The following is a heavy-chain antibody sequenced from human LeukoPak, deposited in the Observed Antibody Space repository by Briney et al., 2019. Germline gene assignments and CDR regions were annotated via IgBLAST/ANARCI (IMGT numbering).Heavy chain of an antibody. D-gene: IGHD3-10*01. J-gene: IGHJ4*02. CDR3: ARYSGSAWSFDY. V-gene: IGHV1-2*06. CDR2: INPNSGGA. Sequence: ASVKVSCKASGYTFTGYYMHWVRQAPGQGLEWMGRINPNSGGASYAQNFQGRVTMTRDTSISTAYMELGRLRSDDTAVYYCARYSGSAWSFDYWGQGTLVTVFS. CDR1: GYTFTGYY.